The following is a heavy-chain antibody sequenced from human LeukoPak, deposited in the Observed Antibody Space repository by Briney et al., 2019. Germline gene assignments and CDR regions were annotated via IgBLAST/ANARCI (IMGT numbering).Heavy chain of an antibody. CDR3: AKDRADSSGYYDY. D-gene: IGHD3-22*01. CDR2: ISGSGGST. Sequence: GGSLRLFCAASGFTFSSYAMSWVRQAPGKGLEWVSAISGSGGSTYYADSVKGRFTISRDNSKNTLYLQMNSLRAEDTAVYYCAKDRADSSGYYDYWGQGTLVTVSS. CDR1: GFTFSSYA. V-gene: IGHV3-23*01. J-gene: IGHJ4*02.